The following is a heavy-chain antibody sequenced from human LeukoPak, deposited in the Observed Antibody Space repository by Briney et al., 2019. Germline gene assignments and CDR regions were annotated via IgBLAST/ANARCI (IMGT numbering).Heavy chain of an antibody. J-gene: IGHJ4*02. CDR3: ARDRCPDFGGTSPCIDY. CDR1: GGSISSYY. V-gene: IGHV4-4*07. Sequence: PSETLSLTCTVSGGSISSYYWSWIRQPAGKGLEWIGRISPSGSTNYNPSLKSRVTMSGDTSKNQFSLNLISVTAADTAVYYCARDRCPDFGGTSPCIDYWGQGALVTVSS. D-gene: IGHD2-15*01. CDR2: ISPSGST.